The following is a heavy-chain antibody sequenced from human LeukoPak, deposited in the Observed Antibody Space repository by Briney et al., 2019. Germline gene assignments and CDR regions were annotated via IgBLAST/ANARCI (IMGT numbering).Heavy chain of an antibody. J-gene: IGHJ4*02. Sequence: GASVKVSFKASGYTFTGYYIHWVRQAPGQGLEWMGWINPNSGGTNYAQNFQGRVTMTRDTSISTAYMELSSLRSDDTAVYYCARAELLRFGELSRGSYDYWGQGTLVTVSS. CDR2: INPNSGGT. V-gene: IGHV1-2*02. CDR3: ARAELLRFGELSRGSYDY. CDR1: GYTFTGYY. D-gene: IGHD3-10*01.